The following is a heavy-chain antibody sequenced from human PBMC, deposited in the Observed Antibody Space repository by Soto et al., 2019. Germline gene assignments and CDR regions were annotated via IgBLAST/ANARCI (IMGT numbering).Heavy chain of an antibody. Sequence: QVQLVESGGGLVKPGGSLRLSCAASGVTFSDYYMTWIRQAPGKGLEWVSYISSSSTNTINYADSVKGRFTISRDNAKKSLYLQINSLRAEDTAVYYCARSSATPNGWWGFGLDVWGQGTSVIVSS. D-gene: IGHD2-15*01. CDR1: GVTFSDYY. V-gene: IGHV3-11*01. CDR2: ISSSSTNTI. CDR3: ARSSATPNGWWGFGLDV. J-gene: IGHJ6*02.